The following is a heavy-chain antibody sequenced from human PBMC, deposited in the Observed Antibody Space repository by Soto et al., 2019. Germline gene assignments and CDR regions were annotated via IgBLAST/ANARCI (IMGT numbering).Heavy chain of an antibody. D-gene: IGHD3-22*01. CDR3: ARNGYDTSNHDFDP. Sequence: SEPLSPTCSFSGSPVRGSDWSWVRQPPGKGLEGIGEINGSGSTKYNPSLKSRVTISVDTSKNQVSLSLSSVTAADTAVYFCARNGYDTSNHDFDPWRQ. V-gene: IGHV4-34*01. J-gene: IGHJ5*02. CDR1: GSPVRGSD. CDR2: INGSGST.